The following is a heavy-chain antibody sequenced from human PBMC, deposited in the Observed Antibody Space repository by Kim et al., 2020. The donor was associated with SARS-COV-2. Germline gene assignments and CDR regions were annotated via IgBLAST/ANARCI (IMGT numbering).Heavy chain of an antibody. CDR3: ARHLGDILTGGYYNGMDV. D-gene: IGHD3-9*01. Sequence: GESLKISCKGSGYIFTKHWIGWVRQMPGKGLEWMGIIYPGDSDTRYSPSFTGQVTISADKSNSPAYLQWSSLKASDTAMYYCARHLGDILTGGYYNGMDVWGQGPTVTV. CDR1: GYIFTKHW. V-gene: IGHV5-51*01. J-gene: IGHJ6*02. CDR2: IYPGDSDT.